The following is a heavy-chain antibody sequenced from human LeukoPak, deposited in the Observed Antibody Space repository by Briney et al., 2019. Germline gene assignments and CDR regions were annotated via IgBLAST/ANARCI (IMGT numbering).Heavy chain of an antibody. CDR1: GGTFSSYA. D-gene: IGHD5-24*01. Sequence: SVKVSRKASGGTFSSYAISWVRQAPGQGLEWMGRIIPILGIANYAQKFQGRVTITRNTSISTAYMELSSLRSEDTAVYYCARGRDGYNDDAFDIWGQGTMVTVSS. V-gene: IGHV1-69*04. CDR2: IIPILGIA. J-gene: IGHJ3*02. CDR3: ARGRDGYNDDAFDI.